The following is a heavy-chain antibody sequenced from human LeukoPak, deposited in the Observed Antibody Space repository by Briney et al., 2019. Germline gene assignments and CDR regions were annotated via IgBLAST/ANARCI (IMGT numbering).Heavy chain of an antibody. J-gene: IGHJ6*03. CDR1: GFTFNNYN. V-gene: IGHV3-21*01. CDR3: ARDPYSGNYGGYYYYYMDV. Sequence: GGSLRLSCAASGFTFNNYNMNWVRQAPGKGLEWVSSITSSSTYIYYADSVKGRFTISRDNAKNSPYLQMNSLRPEDTAVYYCARDPYSGNYGGYYYYYMDVWGKGTTVTISS. D-gene: IGHD1-26*01. CDR2: ITSSSTYI.